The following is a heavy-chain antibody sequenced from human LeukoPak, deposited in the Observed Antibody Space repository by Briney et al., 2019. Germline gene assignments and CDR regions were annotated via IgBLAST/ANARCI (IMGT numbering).Heavy chain of an antibody. D-gene: IGHD6-13*01. CDR3: ARGPRGSSSSWSSGYYYYMDV. Sequence: SVKVSCKASGGTFSSYAISWVRQAPGQGLEWMGGIIPIFGTANYAQKFQGRVKITTDETTSTAYMELSSLRSEDTAVYYCARGPRGSSSSWSSGYYYYMDVWGKGTTVTVSS. J-gene: IGHJ6*03. CDR2: IIPIFGTA. CDR1: GGTFSSYA. V-gene: IGHV1-69*05.